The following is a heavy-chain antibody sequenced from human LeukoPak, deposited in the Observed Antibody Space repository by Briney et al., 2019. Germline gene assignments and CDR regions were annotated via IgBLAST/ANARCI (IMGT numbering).Heavy chain of an antibody. CDR1: GYIFTSYA. Sequence: GAPVKVSCKASGYIFTSYAMHWVRQAPGHRLEWMGRINAGTGNTKYSQKFQGRVTITRDTSASTAYIELRSLRSEDTAMYYCARGSTSDWPLDHWGQETLVTISS. CDR3: ARGSTSDWPLDH. V-gene: IGHV1-3*01. CDR2: INAGTGNT. J-gene: IGHJ4*02. D-gene: IGHD2-2*01.